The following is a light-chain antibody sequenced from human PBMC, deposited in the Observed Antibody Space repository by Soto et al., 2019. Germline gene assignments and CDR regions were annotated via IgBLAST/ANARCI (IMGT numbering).Light chain of an antibody. Sequence: QSALTQPRSVSGSPGQSVTISCTGTGRGLGRYNSVSWYRYHPGKAPKLIIFDVSERPAGVPDRFSGSKSANTASLTISGLQVEDEADYYCCSYAGSYVYVFGTGTKLTVL. CDR2: DVS. V-gene: IGLV2-11*01. CDR3: CSYAGSYVYV. J-gene: IGLJ1*01. CDR1: GRGLGRYNS.